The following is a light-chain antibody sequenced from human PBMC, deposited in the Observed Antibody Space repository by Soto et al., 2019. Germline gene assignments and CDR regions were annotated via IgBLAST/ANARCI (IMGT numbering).Light chain of an antibody. J-gene: IGLJ2*01. CDR1: SSDVGGYNY. CDR3: GSYTTSGSVV. CDR2: DVN. V-gene: IGLV2-14*03. Sequence: QSVLTQPASVSGSPGQSIAISCIGTSSDVGGYNYVSWYQQHPGKAPKLMIYDVNNRPSGVSNRFSGSKSGNTASLTISGLQAEDEADYYCGSYTTSGSVVFGGGTKLTVL.